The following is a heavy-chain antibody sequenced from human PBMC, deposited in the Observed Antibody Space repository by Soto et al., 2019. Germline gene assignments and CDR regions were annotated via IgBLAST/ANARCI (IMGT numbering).Heavy chain of an antibody. CDR3: ARGRKYDY. J-gene: IGHJ4*02. V-gene: IGHV4-39*07. CDR2: INHSGST. CDR1: GGSISSSSYY. Sequence: SETLSLTCTVSGGSISSSSYYWGWIRQPPGKGLEWIGEINHSGSTNYNPSLKSRVTISVDTSKNQFSLKLSSVTAADTAVYYCARGRKYDYWGQGTLVTVSS.